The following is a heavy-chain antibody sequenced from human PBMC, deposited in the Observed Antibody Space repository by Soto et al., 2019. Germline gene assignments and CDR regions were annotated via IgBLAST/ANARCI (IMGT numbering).Heavy chain of an antibody. Sequence: PSQTLSLTCAISGDSVSSNSAAWNWIRQSPSRGLEWLGRTYYRSKWYNDYAVSVKSRITINPDTSKNQFSLQLNSATPEDTAVYYCARDPAVAVAGYYYYYGMDVWGQGTTVTVSS. CDR1: GDSVSSNSAA. CDR2: TYYRSKWYN. D-gene: IGHD6-19*01. V-gene: IGHV6-1*01. J-gene: IGHJ6*02. CDR3: ARDPAVAVAGYYYYYGMDV.